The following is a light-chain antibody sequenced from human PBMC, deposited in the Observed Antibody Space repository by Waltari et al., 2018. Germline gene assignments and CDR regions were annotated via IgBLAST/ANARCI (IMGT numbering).Light chain of an antibody. Sequence: DIVMTQSPDSLAVSLGERATINCTSSQGLLHSSNNKNYLACYQQKPRQPPELFFYWASTREAVVPDRVSGSWSGTDFTLTISSLQAEDVAVFYCQQYYSPPWTFGQGTKVEIK. V-gene: IGKV4-1*01. CDR2: WAS. CDR1: QGLLHSSNNKNY. J-gene: IGKJ1*01. CDR3: QQYYSPPWT.